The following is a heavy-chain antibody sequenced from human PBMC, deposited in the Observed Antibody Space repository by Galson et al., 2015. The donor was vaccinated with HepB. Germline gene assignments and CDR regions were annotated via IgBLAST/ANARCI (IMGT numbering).Heavy chain of an antibody. CDR1: GGTFSTHA. CDR2: ITPMFGAA. J-gene: IGHJ4*02. Sequence: SVKVSCKASGGTFSTHAMSWVRKAPGLGLEWMGGITPMFGAAKYAQKFQGRATITADESTSTVYMELSSLRFEDTAVYYCAREGIAASTNPVEYWGQGTLVTVSS. D-gene: IGHD6-13*01. CDR3: AREGIAASTNPVEY. V-gene: IGHV1-69*13.